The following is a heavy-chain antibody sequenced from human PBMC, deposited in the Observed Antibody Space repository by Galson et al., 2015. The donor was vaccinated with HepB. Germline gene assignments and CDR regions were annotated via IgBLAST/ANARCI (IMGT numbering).Heavy chain of an antibody. CDR3: AKDHHGAPTDKYYYYGMDV. CDR2: ISWNSGSI. D-gene: IGHD4/OR15-4a*01. Sequence: SLRLSCAASGFTFDDYAMHWVRQAPGKGLEWVSGISWNSGSIGYADSVKGRFTISRDNAKNSLYLQMNSLRAEDTALYYCAKDHHGAPTDKYYYYGMDVWGQGTTVTVSS. J-gene: IGHJ6*02. V-gene: IGHV3-9*01. CDR1: GFTFDDYA.